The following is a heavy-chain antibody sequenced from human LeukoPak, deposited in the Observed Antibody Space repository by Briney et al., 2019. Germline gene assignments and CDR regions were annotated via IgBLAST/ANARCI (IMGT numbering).Heavy chain of an antibody. CDR2: IKQDGSET. CDR3: ARQRGSGCFDY. CDR1: RFTLSNYW. D-gene: IGHD6-19*01. Sequence: SGGSLRLSCAASRFTLSNYWMSWVRQAPGKGLEWVANIKQDGSETYYVDSVKGRFTISRDNAKNSLSLQMNSLRAEDTAVYYCARQRGSGCFDYWGQGTLVTVSS. J-gene: IGHJ4*02. V-gene: IGHV3-7*01.